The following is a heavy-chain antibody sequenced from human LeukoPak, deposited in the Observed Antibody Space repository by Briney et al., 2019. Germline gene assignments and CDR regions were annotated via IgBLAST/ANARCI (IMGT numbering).Heavy chain of an antibody. V-gene: IGHV3-23*01. J-gene: IGHJ4*02. CDR1: GFTFSSYA. CDR3: AKARESSGWYS. D-gene: IGHD6-19*01. CDR2: ISGSGGST. Sequence: RAGGSLRLSCAASGFTFSSYAMSWVRQAPGKGLEWVSAISGSGGSTYYADSVKGRFTISRDNSKNTLYLQMNSLGAEDTAVYYCAKARESSGWYSWGQGTLVTVSS.